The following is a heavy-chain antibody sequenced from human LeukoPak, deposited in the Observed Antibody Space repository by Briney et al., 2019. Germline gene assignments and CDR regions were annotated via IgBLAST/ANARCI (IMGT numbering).Heavy chain of an antibody. Sequence: GGSLGLSRSASGFPFSIYAMHCVRQHPGKGLESVSAISDSGGKTYHADSVKGRFTISRDNSKNTLDLEMSSLRAEDPAVYFWVRGYSFCPYVMDFWGQGTTVTVSS. V-gene: IGHV3-64D*09. J-gene: IGHJ6*02. D-gene: IGHD2-15*01. CDR1: GFPFSIYA. CDR3: VRGYSFCPYVMDF. CDR2: ISDSGGKT.